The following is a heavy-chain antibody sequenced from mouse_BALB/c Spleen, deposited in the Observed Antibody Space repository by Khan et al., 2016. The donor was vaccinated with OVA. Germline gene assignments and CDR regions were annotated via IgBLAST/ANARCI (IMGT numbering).Heavy chain of an antibody. CDR1: GYTFINYW. CDR3: ARRGRRGDFDY. Sequence: QVQLKESGAELAKPGASVKMSCKASGYTFINYWILWVKQRPGQGLEWLGYINPSTGYTEYNQNFKDKATLTADKSSSTAYMQLSSLTSEDSAVYDCARRGRRGDFDYWGQGTTLTVSS. CDR2: INPSTGYT. J-gene: IGHJ2*01. V-gene: IGHV1-7*01.